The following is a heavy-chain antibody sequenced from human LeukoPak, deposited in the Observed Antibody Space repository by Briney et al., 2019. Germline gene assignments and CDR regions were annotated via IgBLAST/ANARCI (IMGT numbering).Heavy chain of an antibody. CDR2: ITGSGNTT. CDR3: ARDYYDSSGWYPSFDY. Sequence: PGGSLRLSCAASGFTFSNYAMTWVHQAPGKGLEWVSEITGSGNTTYYADSVKGRFTISRDNSKNTLYLQMNSLRAEDTAVYYCARDYYDSSGWYPSFDYWGQGTLVTVSS. D-gene: IGHD6-19*01. J-gene: IGHJ4*02. CDR1: GFTFSNYA. V-gene: IGHV3-23*01.